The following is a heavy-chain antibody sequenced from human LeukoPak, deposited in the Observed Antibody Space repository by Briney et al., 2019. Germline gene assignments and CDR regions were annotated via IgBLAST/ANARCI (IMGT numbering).Heavy chain of an antibody. V-gene: IGHV4-59*01. CDR3: VRMQEGAPYYFDY. CDR1: GGSISNFY. J-gene: IGHJ4*02. CDR2: IYYSGNT. Sequence: MSSETLSLTCTVSGGSISNFYWSWIRQAPGKGLEWIGYIYYSGNTNYNPSLKSRVTISVDTSKNQFSLNLRSVTAADTAVYYCVRMQEGAPYYFDYWGQGTLVTVSS. D-gene: IGHD3-16*01.